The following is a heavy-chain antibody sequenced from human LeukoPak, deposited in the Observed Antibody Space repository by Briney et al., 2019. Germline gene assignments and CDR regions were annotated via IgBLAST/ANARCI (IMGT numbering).Heavy chain of an antibody. J-gene: IGHJ5*02. CDR3: ARDLYSSSWYWFDP. D-gene: IGHD6-13*01. V-gene: IGHV3-7*01. CDR1: GFTVSSNY. CDR2: IKQDGSEK. Sequence: GGSLRLSCAASGFTVSSNYMSWVRQAPGKGLEWVANIKQDGSEKYYVDSVKGRFTISRDNAKNSLYLQMNSLRAEDTAVYYCARDLYSSSWYWFDPWGQGTLVTVSS.